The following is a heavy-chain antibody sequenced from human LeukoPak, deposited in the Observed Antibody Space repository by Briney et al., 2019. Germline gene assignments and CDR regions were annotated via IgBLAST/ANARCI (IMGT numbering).Heavy chain of an antibody. D-gene: IGHD5-24*01. Sequence: PGGSLRLSCAASGFTFSSYSMNWVRQAPGKGLEWVSSISSSSSYIYYADSVKGRFTISRDNAKNSLYLQMNSLRAEDTAVYYCARDDLRDGYNPGDYWGQGTLVTVSS. J-gene: IGHJ4*02. CDR1: GFTFSSYS. V-gene: IGHV3-21*01. CDR3: ARDDLRDGYNPGDY. CDR2: ISSSSSYI.